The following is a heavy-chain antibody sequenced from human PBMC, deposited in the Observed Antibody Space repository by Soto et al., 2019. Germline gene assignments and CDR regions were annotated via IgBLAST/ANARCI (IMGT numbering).Heavy chain of an antibody. CDR3: ARGVSLLNWFDP. D-gene: IGHD1-26*01. Sequence: ASETLSLTCTVSDGSVSSGSYYWSWIRQPPGKGLEWIGYIYYSGSTNHNPSLKSRVTISVDTSKNQFSLKLSSVTAADTAVYYCARGVSLLNWFDPWGQGTLVTVSS. CDR2: IYYSGST. J-gene: IGHJ5*02. V-gene: IGHV4-61*01. CDR1: DGSVSSGSYY.